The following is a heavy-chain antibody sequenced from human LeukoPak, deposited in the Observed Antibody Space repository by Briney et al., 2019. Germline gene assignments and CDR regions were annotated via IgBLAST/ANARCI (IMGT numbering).Heavy chain of an antibody. D-gene: IGHD2-15*01. CDR2: MNSNSGNT. Sequence: GASVKVSCKASGYTFTSYYMHWVRPAPGQGLEWMGWMNSNSGNTGYAQKFQGRLTITRITSISTAYMELSSLRSEDTAVYYCARGASRSFDYWGQGTLVTVSS. CDR3: ARGASRSFDY. J-gene: IGHJ4*02. V-gene: IGHV1-8*03. CDR1: GYTFTSYY.